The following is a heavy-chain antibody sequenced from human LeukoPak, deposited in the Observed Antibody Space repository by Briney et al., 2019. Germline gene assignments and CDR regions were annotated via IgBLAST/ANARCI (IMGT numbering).Heavy chain of an antibody. CDR1: GGSISSYY. CDR3: ARCVFGAAATGFGWFDP. D-gene: IGHD6-13*01. J-gene: IGHJ5*02. CDR2: IFSSGAP. V-gene: IGHV4-4*09. Sequence: SETLSLTCTVSGGSISSYYWSWIRQPPGKGLEYIGYIFSSGAPNYNPSLKSRVTISLDTSKTLFSLKLRSVTAADTAVYYCARCVFGAAATGFGWFDPWGQGTLVTVSS.